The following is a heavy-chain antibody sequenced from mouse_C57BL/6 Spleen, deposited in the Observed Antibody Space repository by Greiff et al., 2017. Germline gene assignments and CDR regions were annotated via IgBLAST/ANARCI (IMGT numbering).Heavy chain of an antibody. Sequence: DVMLVESGGGLVKPGGSLKLSCAASGFTFSSYAMSWVRQTPEKRLEWVATISDGGSYTYYPDNVKGRFTISRDNAKNNLYLQMSHLKSEDTAMYYCARGVSDYGYFDVWGTGTTVTVSS. V-gene: IGHV5-4*03. CDR3: ARGVSDYGYFDV. J-gene: IGHJ1*03. CDR2: ISDGGSYT. CDR1: GFTFSSYA.